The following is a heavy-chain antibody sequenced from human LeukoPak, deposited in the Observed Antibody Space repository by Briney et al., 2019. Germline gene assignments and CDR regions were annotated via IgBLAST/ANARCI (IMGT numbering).Heavy chain of an antibody. CDR3: ARVSAGATIGAFDI. J-gene: IGHJ3*02. D-gene: IGHD1-26*01. V-gene: IGHV3-21*01. CDR1: GFTFSSYD. CDR2: ITSSSTYI. Sequence: GGSLRLSCAASGFTFSSYDMSWVRQAPGKGLEWVSSITSSSTYIYYADSVKGRFTISRDNAKNSLYLRMNSLRAEDTAVYYCARVSAGATIGAFDIWGQGTMVTVSS.